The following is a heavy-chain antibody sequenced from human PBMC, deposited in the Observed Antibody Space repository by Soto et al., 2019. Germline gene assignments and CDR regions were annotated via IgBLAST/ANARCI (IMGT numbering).Heavy chain of an antibody. V-gene: IGHV3-11*01. CDR1: GLAFRNSY. CDR2: ISASGDTI. Sequence: QVQLVESGGGLVKPGGXLRLSCAVSGLAFRNSYMSWIRQAPGKGLEWVSFISASGDTIYYADSVKGRFAISRDNAKNSLFLQMNSLRAEDTAVYYCARGHYDLAYWGQGXLVTVSS. CDR3: ARGHYDLAY. D-gene: IGHD4-17*01. J-gene: IGHJ4*02.